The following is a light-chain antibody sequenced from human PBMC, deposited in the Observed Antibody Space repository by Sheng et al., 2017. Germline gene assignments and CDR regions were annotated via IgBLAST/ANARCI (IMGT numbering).Light chain of an antibody. Sequence: QPVLTQPPSASGTPGQRVTISCSGTSSNIGSHYVYWYQHLPGTAPKLLMYRDNQRPSGVPDRFSGSKSGTSASLAISGLRSEDEADYYCAAWNGGLRGFYVFGTGTRVNVL. CDR3: AAWNGGLRGFYV. CDR1: SSNIGSHY. V-gene: IGLV1-47*01. CDR2: RDN. J-gene: IGLJ1*01.